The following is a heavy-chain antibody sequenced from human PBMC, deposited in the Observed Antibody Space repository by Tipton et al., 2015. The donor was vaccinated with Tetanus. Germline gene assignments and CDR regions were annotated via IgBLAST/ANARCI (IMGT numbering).Heavy chain of an antibody. J-gene: IGHJ4*02. CDR1: GYTFTSYG. CDR2: LNPKSGSA. V-gene: IGHV1-8*02. Sequence: QLVQSGAEVKKPGASVKVSCKASGYTFTSYGHNWVRKAAGRGFEWMGWLNPKSGSAAYAPRFQGRVTMTTNTSISTAYMELSSLRSEDTAVYYCVRGPPPESDWNYLIDFWGQGTLVTVSS. CDR3: VRGPPPESDWNYLIDF. D-gene: IGHD1-7*01.